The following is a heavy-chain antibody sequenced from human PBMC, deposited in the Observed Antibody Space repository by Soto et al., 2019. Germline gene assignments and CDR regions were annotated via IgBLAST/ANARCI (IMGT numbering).Heavy chain of an antibody. V-gene: IGHV4-59*01. CDR2: IYYSGST. D-gene: IGHD3-9*01. CDR1: GGSISSYY. Sequence: QVQLQESGPGLVKPSETLSLTCTVSGGSISSYYWSWIRQPPGKGLEWIGYIYYSGSTNYNPSLKSRVTISVDTSKNQFSLKLSSVTAADTAVYYCARRGYFDWFSVFDIWGQGTMVTVSS. J-gene: IGHJ3*02. CDR3: ARRGYFDWFSVFDI.